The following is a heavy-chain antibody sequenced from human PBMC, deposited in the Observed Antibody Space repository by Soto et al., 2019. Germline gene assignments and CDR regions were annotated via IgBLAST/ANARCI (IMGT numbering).Heavy chain of an antibody. CDR1: GFTFSSYS. D-gene: IGHD3-3*01. Sequence: PGGSLRLSCAASGFTFSSYSMNWVRQAPGKGLGWVSYISSSSSTIYYADSVKGRFTISRDNAKNSLYLQMNSLRDEDTAVYYCAREGYDFWSGYLDYSYGMDVWGQGTTVTVSS. CDR2: ISSSSSTI. J-gene: IGHJ6*02. CDR3: AREGYDFWSGYLDYSYGMDV. V-gene: IGHV3-48*02.